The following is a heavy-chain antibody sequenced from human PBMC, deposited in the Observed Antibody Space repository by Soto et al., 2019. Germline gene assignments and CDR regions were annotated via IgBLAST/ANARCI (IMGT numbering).Heavy chain of an antibody. CDR1: GGSISSGGYY. V-gene: IGHV4-31*03. Sequence: SETLSLTCTVSGGSISSGGYYWSWIRQHPGKGLEWIGYINYSGSTYYNPSLKSRVTISVDTSKNQFSLKLSSVTAADTAVYYCARHHYDSSGYYSVADYWGQGTLVTVSS. CDR2: INYSGST. D-gene: IGHD3-22*01. J-gene: IGHJ4*02. CDR3: ARHHYDSSGYYSVADY.